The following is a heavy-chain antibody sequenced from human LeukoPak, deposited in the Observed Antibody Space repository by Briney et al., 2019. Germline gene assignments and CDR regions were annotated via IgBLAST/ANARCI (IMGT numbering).Heavy chain of an antibody. CDR1: GGTLSSYA. CDR3: AREGDTAMVEGPD. D-gene: IGHD5-18*01. J-gene: IGHJ4*02. Sequence: ASVKVSCKASGGTLSSYAISWVRQAPGQGLEWMGGIIPIFGTANCAQKFQGRVTITTDESTSTAYMELSSLRSEDTAVYYCAREGDTAMVEGPDWGQGTLVTVSS. V-gene: IGHV1-69*05. CDR2: IIPIFGTA.